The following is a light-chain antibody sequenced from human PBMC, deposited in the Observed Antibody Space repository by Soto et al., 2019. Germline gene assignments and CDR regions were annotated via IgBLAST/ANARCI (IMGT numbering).Light chain of an antibody. J-gene: IGLJ1*01. CDR2: EVT. CDR3: SSYTRRITLV. V-gene: IGLV2-14*01. Sequence: QSVLTQPASVSGSPGQSITISCTGTSSDIGSYNYVSWYQQHPGKAPKLVIFEVTNRPSGVSDRFSGSQSGNTASLTISGLQAEDEADYYCSSYTRRITLVFGTGTKLTVL. CDR1: SSDIGSYNY.